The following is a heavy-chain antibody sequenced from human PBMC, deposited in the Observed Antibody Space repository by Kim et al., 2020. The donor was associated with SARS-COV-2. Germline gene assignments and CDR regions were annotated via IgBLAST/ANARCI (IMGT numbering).Heavy chain of an antibody. CDR3: ASGVRGVKDY. Sequence: SETLSLTCTVSGGSISSSSYYWGWIRQPPGKGLEWIGSIYYSGSTYYNPSLKSRVTISVDTSKNQFSLKLSSVTAADTAVYYCASGVRGVKDYWGQGTLVTVSS. J-gene: IGHJ4*02. CDR2: IYYSGST. D-gene: IGHD3-10*01. CDR1: GGSISSSSYY. V-gene: IGHV4-39*01.